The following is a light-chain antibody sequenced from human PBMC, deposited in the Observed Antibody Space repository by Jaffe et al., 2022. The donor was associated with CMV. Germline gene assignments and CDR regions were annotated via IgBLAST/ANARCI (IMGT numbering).Light chain of an antibody. V-gene: IGKV3-20*01. Sequence: VLTQSPGTLSLSPGERATLSCRASQILSRDYLAWYQQKPGQAPRLLIFGASSRATGVSDRFSGSGSGTDFTLTISRLEPEDFAAYYCQQYDSSPETFGQGTKVEIK. CDR1: QILSRDY. J-gene: IGKJ1*01. CDR3: QQYDSSPET. CDR2: GAS.